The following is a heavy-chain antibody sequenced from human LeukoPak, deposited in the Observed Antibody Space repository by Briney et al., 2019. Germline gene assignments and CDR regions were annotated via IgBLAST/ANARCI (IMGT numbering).Heavy chain of an antibody. V-gene: IGHV3-74*01. D-gene: IGHD1/OR15-1a*01. J-gene: IGHJ4*02. Sequence: GGSLRLSCVASGFTFSSYSRHWVRQAPGEGLVWVSRIGTDGSTTGYADSVKGRFTISRDNVKNTVYLQMNSLRVEDTAVYYCTNSNWYIRNWGQGTLVTVSS. CDR3: TNSNWYIRN. CDR1: GFTFSSYS. CDR2: IGTDGSTT.